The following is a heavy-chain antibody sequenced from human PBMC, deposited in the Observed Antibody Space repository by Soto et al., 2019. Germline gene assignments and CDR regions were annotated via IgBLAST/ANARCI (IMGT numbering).Heavy chain of an antibody. CDR1: GFTFTSSA. CDR3: AADTPPCSRLGPEVVVLVF. D-gene: IGHD2-15*01. Sequence: SVKVSCKASGFTFTSSAVQWVRQARGQRLGWIGWIVVGSGNTNYAQKFQERVTITRDMSTSTAYMELSSLRSEDTAVYYCAADTPPCSRLGPEVVVLVFWGRGSLVIVSS. CDR2: IVVGSGNT. J-gene: IGHJ4*02. V-gene: IGHV1-58*01.